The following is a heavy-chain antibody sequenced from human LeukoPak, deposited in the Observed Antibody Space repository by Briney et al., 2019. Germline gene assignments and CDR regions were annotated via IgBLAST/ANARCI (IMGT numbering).Heavy chain of an antibody. CDR2: ISAYNGNT. CDR1: GDTFTTYD. J-gene: IGHJ6*02. CDR3: ARNRRYSYYYGMDV. Sequence: GASVNVSCKASGDTFTTYDISWVRQAPGQGLEWMGWISAYNGNTNYAQKFQGRVTMTTDTSTSTAYMELRSLRSDDTAVYFCARNRRYSYYYGMDVWGQGTTVTVSS. V-gene: IGHV1-18*01. D-gene: IGHD2/OR15-2a*01.